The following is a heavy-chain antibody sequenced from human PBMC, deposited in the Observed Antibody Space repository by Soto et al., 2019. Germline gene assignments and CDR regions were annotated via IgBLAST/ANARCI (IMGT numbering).Heavy chain of an antibody. CDR1: GFTFRSYG. J-gene: IGHJ4*02. Sequence: PGGSLRLSCAASGFTFRSYGMHWVRQAPGKGLEWVAVIWYDGSNKYYADSVKGRFTISRDNSKNTLYLQMNSLRAEDTAVYYCASEARYCSSTTCPTAHFDYWGQGTLVTASS. V-gene: IGHV3-33*01. CDR3: ASEARYCSSTTCPTAHFDY. CDR2: IWYDGSNK. D-gene: IGHD2-2*01.